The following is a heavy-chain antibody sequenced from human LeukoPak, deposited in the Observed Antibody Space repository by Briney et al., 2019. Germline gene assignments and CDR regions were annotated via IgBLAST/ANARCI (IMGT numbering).Heavy chain of an antibody. CDR1: GFTFSSYA. CDR2: ISGSGGST. D-gene: IGHD6-19*01. V-gene: IGHV3-23*01. J-gene: IGHJ4*02. CDR3: AKDRGGAVAGNKVGFDY. Sequence: GGSLRLSCEASGFTFSSYAMSWVRQARGKGLEWVSGISGSGGSTYYADSVKGRFTISRDNSKNTLFLETNSLRAEDTAVYFRAKDRGGAVAGNKVGFDYWGQGILVTVSS.